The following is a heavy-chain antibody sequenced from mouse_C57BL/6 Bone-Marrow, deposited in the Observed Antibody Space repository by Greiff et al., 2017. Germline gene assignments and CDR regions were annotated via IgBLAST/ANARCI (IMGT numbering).Heavy chain of an antibody. CDR2: IYPRSGNT. CDR3: ARRGVRRYYFDY. D-gene: IGHD2-14*01. CDR1: GYTFTSYG. Sequence: QVQLKQSGAELARPGASVKLSCKASGYTFTSYGISWVKQRTGQGLEWIGEIYPRSGNTYYNEKFKGKATLTADKSSSTAYMELLSLTSEDSAVYCCARRGVRRYYFDYWGQGTTLTVSS. V-gene: IGHV1-81*01. J-gene: IGHJ2*01.